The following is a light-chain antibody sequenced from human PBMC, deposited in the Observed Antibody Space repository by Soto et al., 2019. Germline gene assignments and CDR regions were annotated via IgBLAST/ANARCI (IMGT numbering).Light chain of an antibody. V-gene: IGKV3-15*01. CDR2: GAS. CDR3: QQYDYWPPYT. J-gene: IGKJ2*01. Sequence: EIVMTQSPATLSVSPGERATLSCRASQNISNNLAWYQQKPGQSPRLLIYGASTRATGIPARFSGSGSGTEFTLTISSLQSEDFAVYYCQQYDYWPPYTFGQGTKLEIK. CDR1: QNISNN.